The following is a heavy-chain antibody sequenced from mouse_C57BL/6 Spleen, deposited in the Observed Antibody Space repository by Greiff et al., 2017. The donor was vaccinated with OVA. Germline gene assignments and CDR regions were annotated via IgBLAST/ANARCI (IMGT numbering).Heavy chain of an antibody. D-gene: IGHD3-3*01. J-gene: IGHJ4*01. CDR2: IDPSDSHT. Sequence: VQLQQPGAELVMPGASVKLSCKASGYTFTSYWMHWVKQRPGQGLEWIGEIDPSDSHTNYNQKFKGKSTLTVDKSSSTAYMQLSSLTSEDSAVYYCARIPGRGYAMDYWGQGTSVTVSS. V-gene: IGHV1-69*01. CDR1: GYTFTSYW. CDR3: ARIPGRGYAMDY.